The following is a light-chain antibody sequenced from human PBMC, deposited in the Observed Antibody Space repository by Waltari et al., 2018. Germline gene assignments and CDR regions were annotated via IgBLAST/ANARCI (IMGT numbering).Light chain of an antibody. CDR2: RND. Sequence: QSVLTQPPSASGTPGQRVTISCSGSSSNIDNNYVYWYQHLPGMAPKLLIYRNDQRPSGVPDRFSGSKSVTSASMAISGLRSDDEADYYCAVCDGGYVFGTGTKVTVL. J-gene: IGLJ1*01. V-gene: IGLV1-47*01. CDR1: SSNIDNNY. CDR3: AVCDGGYV.